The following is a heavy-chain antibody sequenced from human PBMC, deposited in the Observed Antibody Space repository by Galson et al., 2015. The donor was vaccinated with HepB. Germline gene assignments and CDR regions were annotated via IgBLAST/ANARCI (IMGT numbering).Heavy chain of an antibody. Sequence: SVKVSCKASGDSFIGYTINWVRQAPGQGLEWMGGIIPVFGPATYAQKFQVRVTITADKSTSTVHMELSSLRSDDTAIYYCVRDRRSMVRGVMDYWGQGTLVTVSS. CDR2: IIPVFGPA. J-gene: IGHJ4*02. CDR3: VRDRRSMVRGVMDY. V-gene: IGHV1-69*06. CDR1: GDSFIGYT. D-gene: IGHD3-10*01.